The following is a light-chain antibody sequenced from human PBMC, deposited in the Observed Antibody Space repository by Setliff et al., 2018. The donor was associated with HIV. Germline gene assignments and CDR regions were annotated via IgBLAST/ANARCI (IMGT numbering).Light chain of an antibody. Sequence: QSALTQPPSASGAPGQRVTISCSGSSSNIGSNTVNWYPHLPGTTPKLLLYSNNQRPSGVPDRFSGSKSGTSASLAISGLQSEDEADYYCAARDDSLNGLYVFGSGTKVTVL. CDR2: SNN. CDR3: AARDDSLNGLYV. V-gene: IGLV1-44*01. CDR1: SSNIGSNT. J-gene: IGLJ1*01.